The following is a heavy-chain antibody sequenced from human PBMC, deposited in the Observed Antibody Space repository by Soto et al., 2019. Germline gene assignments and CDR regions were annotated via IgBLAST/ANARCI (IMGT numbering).Heavy chain of an antibody. CDR1: GFTFSSYS. CDR3: ARDLHYGDYASYYFDY. D-gene: IGHD4-17*01. V-gene: IGHV3-21*01. J-gene: IGHJ4*02. CDR2: ISSSSSYI. Sequence: GGSLRLSCAASGFTFSSYSMNWVRQAPGKGLEWVSSISSSSSYIYYADSVKGRFTIPRDNAKNSLYLQMNSLRAEDTAVYYCARDLHYGDYASYYFDYWGQGTLVTVSS.